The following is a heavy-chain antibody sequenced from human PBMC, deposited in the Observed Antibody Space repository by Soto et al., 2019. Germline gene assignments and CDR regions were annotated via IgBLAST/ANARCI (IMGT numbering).Heavy chain of an antibody. D-gene: IGHD5-12*01. CDR3: ATSYSGYDYQYYYGMDV. J-gene: IGHJ6*02. V-gene: IGHV1-18*01. Sequence: ASVKVSCKASGYTFSTYGLSWVRQAPGQGLEWMGWISAYNGNTNYSQKHQGRVIMTTDTSASTAYMELSSLRSEDTAVYYCATSYSGYDYQYYYGMDVWGQGTTVTVSS. CDR1: GYTFSTYG. CDR2: ISAYNGNT.